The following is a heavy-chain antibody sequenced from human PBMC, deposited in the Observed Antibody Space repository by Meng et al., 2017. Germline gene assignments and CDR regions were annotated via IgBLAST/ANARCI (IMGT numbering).Heavy chain of an antibody. Sequence: QVHLGRMGAKEKKLRAAVKVSCKASGYTFTSYAMHWLRQAPGQRLEWMGWINAGNGNTKYSQKFQGRVTITRDTSASTAYMELSSLRSEDTAVYYCARDKLKTFDPWGQGTLVTVSS. CDR2: INAGNGNT. CDR3: ARDKLKTFDP. V-gene: IGHV1-3*05. CDR1: GYTFTSYA. J-gene: IGHJ5*02.